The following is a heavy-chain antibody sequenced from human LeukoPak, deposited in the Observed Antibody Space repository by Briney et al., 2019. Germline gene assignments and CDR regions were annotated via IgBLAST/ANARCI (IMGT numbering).Heavy chain of an antibody. J-gene: IGHJ4*02. D-gene: IGHD1-26*01. CDR3: SRDRSTSFDY. Sequence: GGSLRLSCAASGFTFSSYAMSWVRQVPGKGLEWVSGISGSGGSTFYADSVKGRFTISRDNSKNTLYLQMNSLRAEDTAVYYCSRDRSTSFDYWGQGTLVTVSS. CDR1: GFTFSSYA. CDR2: ISGSGGST. V-gene: IGHV3-23*01.